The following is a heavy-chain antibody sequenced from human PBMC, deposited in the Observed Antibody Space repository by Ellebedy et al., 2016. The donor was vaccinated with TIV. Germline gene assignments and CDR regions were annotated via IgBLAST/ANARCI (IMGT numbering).Heavy chain of an antibody. V-gene: IGHV1-18*01. Sequence: ASVKVSCKASGYTFTSYGISWVRQAPGQGLEWMGWISAYNGNTNYAQKLQGRVTMTTDPSTSTAYMELRSLRSDDTAVYYCARARLVRVTFDIWGQGTMVTVSS. CDR1: GYTFTSYG. CDR2: ISAYNGNT. CDR3: ARARLVRVTFDI. J-gene: IGHJ3*02. D-gene: IGHD6-19*01.